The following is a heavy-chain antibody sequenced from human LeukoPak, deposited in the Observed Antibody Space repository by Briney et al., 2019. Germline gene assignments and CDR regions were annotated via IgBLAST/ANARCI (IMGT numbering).Heavy chain of an antibody. CDR2: IYCSVST. Sequence: PSETLSLTCTVSGGSISSSRYYWGWIRQPPGKGLEWIGSIYCSVSTYYNPSLKSRVTISVDTSKNQFSLKLSSVTAADTAVYYCARDWGWLQFDYWGQGVLVTVSS. CDR3: ARDWGWLQFDY. CDR1: GGSISSSRYY. V-gene: IGHV4-39*01. D-gene: IGHD5-24*01. J-gene: IGHJ4*02.